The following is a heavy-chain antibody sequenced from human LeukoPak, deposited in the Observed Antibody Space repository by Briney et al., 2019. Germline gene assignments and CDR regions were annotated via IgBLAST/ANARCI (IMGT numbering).Heavy chain of an antibody. V-gene: IGHV3-23*01. CDR1: GFTFSNYA. D-gene: IGHD6-19*01. CDR2: ITDDGGDT. CDR3: AKRDSSGWQNFDY. Sequence: GGSLRLSCGASGFTFSNYAMSWVRQTPGRGLEWVSGITDDGGDTYYLDSVRGRFTISRDNSKNTLYLQMNSLRAEDTAVYYCAKRDSSGWQNFDYWGQGALVTVSS. J-gene: IGHJ4*02.